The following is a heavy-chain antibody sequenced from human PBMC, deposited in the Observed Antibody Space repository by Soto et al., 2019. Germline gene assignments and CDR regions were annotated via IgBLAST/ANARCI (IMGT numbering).Heavy chain of an antibody. CDR1: CGSFIGYY. V-gene: IGHV4-34*01. D-gene: IGHD3-9*01. Sequence: SETLSLTCAFYCGSFIGYYWSWIRQPPGKGLEWIGEINHSGSTNYNPSLKSRVTISVDTSKNQFSLKLSSVTAADTAVYYCAREYYDILTGSNDAFDIWGQGTMVTVSS. CDR3: AREYYDILTGSNDAFDI. J-gene: IGHJ3*02. CDR2: INHSGST.